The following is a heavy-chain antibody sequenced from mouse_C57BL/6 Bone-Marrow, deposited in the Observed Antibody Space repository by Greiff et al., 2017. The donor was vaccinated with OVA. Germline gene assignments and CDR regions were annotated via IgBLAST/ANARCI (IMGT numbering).Heavy chain of an antibody. J-gene: IGHJ3*01. D-gene: IGHD2-4*01. Sequence: VQLQQSGAELVKPGASVKLSCTASGFNIKDYYMHWVKQRTEQGLEWIGRIDPEDGETKYASKFQGKATITADTSSTTAYLQLSSLTSEDTAVYYCTTFYDYVFAYWGQGTLVTVSA. CDR3: TTFYDYVFAY. CDR2: IDPEDGET. V-gene: IGHV14-2*01. CDR1: GFNIKDYY.